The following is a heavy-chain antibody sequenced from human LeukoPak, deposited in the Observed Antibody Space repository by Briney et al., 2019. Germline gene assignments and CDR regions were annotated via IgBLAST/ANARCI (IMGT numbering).Heavy chain of an antibody. V-gene: IGHV3-9*01. CDR3: AKDLSSGLCGDAFDI. CDR2: ISWNSGSI. Sequence: GGSLRLSCAASGFTFDDYAMHWPPQAPGKGREGVSGISWNSGSIGYADSVKGRFTISRDNAKNSLYLQMNSLRAEDTALYYCAKDLSSGLCGDAFDIWGQGTMVTVSS. CDR1: GFTFDDYA. D-gene: IGHD6-19*01. J-gene: IGHJ3*02.